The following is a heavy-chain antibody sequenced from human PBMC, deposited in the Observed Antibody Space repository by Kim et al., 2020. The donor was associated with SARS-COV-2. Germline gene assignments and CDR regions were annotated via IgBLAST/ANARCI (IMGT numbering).Heavy chain of an antibody. D-gene: IGHD3-3*01. J-gene: IGHJ4*02. CDR3: AGIFVAEDY. Sequence: GSTSYNPSLKSRVTISVDTSKNQFSLKLSSVTAADTAVYYCAGIFVAEDYWGQGTLVTVSS. V-gene: IGHV4-39*01. CDR2: GST.